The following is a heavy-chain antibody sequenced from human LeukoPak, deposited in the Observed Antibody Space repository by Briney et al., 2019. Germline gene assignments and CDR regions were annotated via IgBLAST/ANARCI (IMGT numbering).Heavy chain of an antibody. D-gene: IGHD3-22*01. CDR2: IYYSGST. J-gene: IGHJ6*03. Sequence: SETLSLTCTVSGGSISSYYWSWIRQPPGKVLEWIGYIYYSGSTNYNPSLKSRVTISVDTSKNQFSLELSSVTAADTAVYYCARKYYDSSGIYYMDVWGKGTTVTVSS. V-gene: IGHV4-59*01. CDR1: GGSISSYY. CDR3: ARKYYDSSGIYYMDV.